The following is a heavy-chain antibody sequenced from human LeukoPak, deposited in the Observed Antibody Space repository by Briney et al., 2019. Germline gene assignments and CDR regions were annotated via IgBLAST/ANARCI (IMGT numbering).Heavy chain of an antibody. CDR1: GFTFSSYA. CDR3: AKDIGRWKQLVRDNWFDP. Sequence: PGGSLRLSCAASGFTFSSYAMSWVRQAPGKGREWVSAISGSGGSTYYADSVKGRFTISRDNSKNTLYLQMNSLRAEDTAVYYCAKDIGRWKQLVRDNWFDPWGQGTLVTVSS. D-gene: IGHD6-6*01. J-gene: IGHJ5*02. CDR2: ISGSGGST. V-gene: IGHV3-23*01.